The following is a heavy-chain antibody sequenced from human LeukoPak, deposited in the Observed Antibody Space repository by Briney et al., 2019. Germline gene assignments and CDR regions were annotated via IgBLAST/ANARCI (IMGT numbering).Heavy chain of an antibody. D-gene: IGHD6-13*01. CDR2: VYSSGST. V-gene: IGHV4-4*07. CDR3: AGYNSSSWYWFDP. J-gene: IGHJ5*02. Sequence: KPSETLSLTRTVSGGSISSYYWSWIRQPAGKGLEWIGRVYSSGSTKYNPSLKSRVTMSVDTSKNQFSLKLSSVTAADTAVYYCAGYNSSSWYWFDPWGQGTLVTVSS. CDR1: GGSISSYY.